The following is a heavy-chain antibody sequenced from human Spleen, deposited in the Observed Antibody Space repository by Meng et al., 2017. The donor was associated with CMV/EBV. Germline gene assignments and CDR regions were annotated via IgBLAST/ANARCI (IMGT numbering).Heavy chain of an antibody. CDR1: GFTFSSYA. CDR3: ARDPAAGTTYYFDY. CDR2: ISYDGSNK. D-gene: IGHD6-13*01. J-gene: IGHJ4*02. V-gene: IGHV3-30*04. Sequence: ASGFTFSSYAMHWVRQAPGKGLEWVAVISYDGSNKYYADSVKGRFTISRDNSKNTLYLQMNSLRAEDTAVYYCARDPAAGTTYYFDYWGQGTLVTVSS.